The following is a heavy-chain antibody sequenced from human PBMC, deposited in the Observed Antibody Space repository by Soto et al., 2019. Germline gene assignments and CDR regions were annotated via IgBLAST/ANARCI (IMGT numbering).Heavy chain of an antibody. CDR3: ARDEPFIQLGIIYYYYGMDV. J-gene: IGHJ6*01. Sequence: QVQLVQSGAEVKKPGASVKVSCEAFGYTFTNYPIHWVRQAPGQGLEWMGWINTGNGDTKYSPKFQGRVTITRDTSASTAYVELSSLGSEDTAVYFCARDEPFIQLGIIYYYYGMDVW. D-gene: IGHD6-6*01. CDR2: INTGNGDT. V-gene: IGHV1-3*04. CDR1: GYTFTNYP.